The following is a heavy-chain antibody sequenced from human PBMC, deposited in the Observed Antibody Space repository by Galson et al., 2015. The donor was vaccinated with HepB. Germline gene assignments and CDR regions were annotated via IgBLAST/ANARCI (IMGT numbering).Heavy chain of an antibody. D-gene: IGHD2-15*01. CDR1: GFSFASYA. CDR2: ITSDGGNV. V-gene: IGHV3-30*04. J-gene: IGHJ5*02. CDR3: ARVVVLSRSHLGEEDLDA. Sequence: SLRVSCAASGFSFASYAMHWVRQSPGQGLEWMWWITSDGGNVYYSHYVRGRVTITRNDSISMLYMQMNGLRSDDTAVYYCARVVVLSRSHLGEEDLDAWGQGVQVTVSS.